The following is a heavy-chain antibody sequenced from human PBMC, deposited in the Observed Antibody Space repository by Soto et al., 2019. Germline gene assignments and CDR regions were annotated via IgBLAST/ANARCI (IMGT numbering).Heavy chain of an antibody. V-gene: IGHV3-33*01. CDR1: GFTFSSYG. J-gene: IGHJ4*02. Sequence: GGSLRLSCAASGFTFSSYGMHWVRQAPGKGLEWVAVIWYDGSNKYYADSVKGRFTISRDNSKNTLYLQMNSLRAEDTAVYYCARDEWELPSVHWGQGTLVTVSS. CDR2: IWYDGSNK. D-gene: IGHD1-26*01. CDR3: ARDEWELPSVH.